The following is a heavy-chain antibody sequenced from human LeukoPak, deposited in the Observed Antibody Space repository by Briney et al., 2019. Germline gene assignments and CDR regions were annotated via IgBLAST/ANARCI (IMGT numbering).Heavy chain of an antibody. Sequence: ASVKLSCKASGYTFTSYGISWVRQAPGQGLEWMGWISAYNGNTKYAQKLQGRATMTTDTSTSTAYMELRSLRSDDTAVYYCARRDFNTGFDYWGQGTLVTVSS. J-gene: IGHJ4*02. V-gene: IGHV1-18*01. D-gene: IGHD5-18*01. CDR1: GYTFTSYG. CDR3: ARRDFNTGFDY. CDR2: ISAYNGNT.